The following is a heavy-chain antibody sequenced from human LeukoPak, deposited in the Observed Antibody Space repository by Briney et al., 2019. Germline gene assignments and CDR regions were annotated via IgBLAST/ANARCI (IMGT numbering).Heavy chain of an antibody. CDR3: ARFGITVVRGGKYYFDY. CDR2: IYYSGAT. D-gene: IGHD3-10*01. Sequence: NASENLSLTCTVSGGSISNYYWSWIRQPPGKGLEWIGHIYYSGATKYNPSLKSRITISVDTSKNQFSLMLSSVTAADTAVYYCARFGITVVRGGKYYFDYWGQGTLVTVSS. CDR1: GGSISNYY. J-gene: IGHJ4*02. V-gene: IGHV4-59*08.